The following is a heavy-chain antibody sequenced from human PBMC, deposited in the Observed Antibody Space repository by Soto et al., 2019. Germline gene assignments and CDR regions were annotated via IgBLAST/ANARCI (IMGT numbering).Heavy chain of an antibody. Sequence: VQLVESGGTLVQPGGSLRLSCSASGFTFNTFAMHWVRQTPGKGLEFVSAISSNGGNTYYADSVKGRFAISRDNSKNTLYLQMYSLRPEVTARYHCLKEGYMRSDWYGQFDCWGQGTLVTVSS. CDR3: LKEGYMRSDWYGQFDC. V-gene: IGHV3-64D*06. CDR2: ISSNGGNT. J-gene: IGHJ4*02. D-gene: IGHD6-19*01. CDR1: GFTFNTFA.